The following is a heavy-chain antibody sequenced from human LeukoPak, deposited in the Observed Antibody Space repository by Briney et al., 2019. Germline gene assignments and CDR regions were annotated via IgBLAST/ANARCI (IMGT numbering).Heavy chain of an antibody. CDR3: ARGGGLDV. J-gene: IGHJ6*02. D-gene: IGHD3-16*01. V-gene: IGHV3-7*03. CDR1: GFTFSNYW. CDR2: IKADGSEK. Sequence: GGSLRLSCSVSGFTFSNYWMNWVRQAPGKGLEWVANIKADGSEKYYVDSVKGRFTISRDNAKNSLYLQMSNLRAEDTAVYFCARGGGLDVWGQGATVTVSS.